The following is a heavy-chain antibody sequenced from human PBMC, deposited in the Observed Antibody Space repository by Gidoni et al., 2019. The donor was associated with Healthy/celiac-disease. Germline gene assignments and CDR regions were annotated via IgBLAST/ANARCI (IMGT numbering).Heavy chain of an antibody. J-gene: IGHJ4*02. CDR3: ARGGIVATATGYYFDY. CDR1: GFTFSSYG. D-gene: IGHD5-12*01. Sequence: QVQLVESGGGVVQPGRSLRISCAASGFTFSSYGMHWFRQAPGKGLEWVAVIWYDGSNKYYADSVKVRFTISRDNSKNTLYLQMNSLRAEDTALYYCARGGIVATATGYYFDYWGQGTLVTVSS. CDR2: IWYDGSNK. V-gene: IGHV3-33*01.